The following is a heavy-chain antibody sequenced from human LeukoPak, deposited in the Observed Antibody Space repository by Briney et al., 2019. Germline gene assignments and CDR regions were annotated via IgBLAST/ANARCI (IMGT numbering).Heavy chain of an antibody. CDR1: GFTFSSYW. CDR2: IKQDGSEK. CDR3: ARDRGYYGSGIFDY. D-gene: IGHD3-10*01. Sequence: GGSLRLSCAASGFTFSSYWMSWVRQAPGKGLEWVANIKQDGSEKYYVDSVKGRFTISRDNAKNSLYLQMNSLRAEDTAVYYCARDRGYYGSGIFDYWGQGTLVTVSS. V-gene: IGHV3-7*01. J-gene: IGHJ4*02.